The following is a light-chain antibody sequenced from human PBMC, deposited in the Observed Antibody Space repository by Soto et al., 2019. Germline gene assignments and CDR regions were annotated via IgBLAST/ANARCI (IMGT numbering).Light chain of an antibody. V-gene: IGKV3-20*01. CDR2: STS. CDR3: QQYGSAPVT. CDR1: QSVSSRY. J-gene: IGKJ5*01. Sequence: EIVLTQSPGTLSLSPGERATLSCRASQSVSSRYLGWYQQKPGQAPRLLIYSTSSRATGIPDRFSGSGSGTDFTLTISRLEPEGCAVYYCQQYGSAPVTFGQGTRLDIK.